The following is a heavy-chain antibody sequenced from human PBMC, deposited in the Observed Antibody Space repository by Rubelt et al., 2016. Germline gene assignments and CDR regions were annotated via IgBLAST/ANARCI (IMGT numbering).Heavy chain of an antibody. CDR2: IYSGGDT. V-gene: IGHV3-66*01. J-gene: IGHJ4*02. CDR3: ARDAGAAAIGTYG. CDR1: GFTFSSNW. Sequence: EVQLVESGGGLVQPGGSLRLSCAASGFTFSSNWMRWVRQAPGTGLEWVSLIYSGGDTYYADSVKGRFTLSRDNSKNTLYLQMNSLRAEDTAIYYGARDAGAAAIGTYGWGQGTLVTVSS. D-gene: IGHD6-13*01.